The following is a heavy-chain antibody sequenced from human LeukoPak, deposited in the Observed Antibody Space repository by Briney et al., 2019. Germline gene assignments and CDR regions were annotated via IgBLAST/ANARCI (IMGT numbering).Heavy chain of an antibody. CDR3: VRRGDASSGWGDHDF. J-gene: IGHJ4*02. CDR1: GFTFNRNA. Sequence: GSLRLSCAASGFTFNRNAISWVRQAPGRGLEWVSTIGGSGDKTFYADSVKGRFTISRDNSKNMVHLQMNSLTGEDTALYYCVRRGDASSGWGDHDFWGQGALVTVSS. V-gene: IGHV3-23*01. CDR2: IGGSGDKT. D-gene: IGHD6-19*01.